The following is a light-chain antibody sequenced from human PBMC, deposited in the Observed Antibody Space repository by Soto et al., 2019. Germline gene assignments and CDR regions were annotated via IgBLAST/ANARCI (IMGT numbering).Light chain of an antibody. Sequence: DIRMTQSAATLSASLGDRVTITCRASQSISSWLAWYQQKPGKAPKLLIYKASSLESGVPSRFSGSGSGTEFTLTISSLQTDDLATYYGQQYDSVLGTFGPGTKVDIK. CDR1: QSISSW. J-gene: IGKJ1*01. CDR2: KAS. V-gene: IGKV1-5*03. CDR3: QQYDSVLGT.